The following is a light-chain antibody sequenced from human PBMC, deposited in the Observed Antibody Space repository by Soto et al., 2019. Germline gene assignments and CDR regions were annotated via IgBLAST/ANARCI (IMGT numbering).Light chain of an antibody. CDR1: SSDVGGYDY. CDR3: SSYTSTSTYV. J-gene: IGLJ1*01. Sequence: QSALTQPASVSGSPGQSITISCTGTSSDVGGYDYVSWYQQHPDKAPKFMIYEVTSRPSGVSHRFSGSKSGNTASLTISGLQAEDEADYYCSSYTSTSTYVFGTGTNVTVL. V-gene: IGLV2-14*01. CDR2: EVT.